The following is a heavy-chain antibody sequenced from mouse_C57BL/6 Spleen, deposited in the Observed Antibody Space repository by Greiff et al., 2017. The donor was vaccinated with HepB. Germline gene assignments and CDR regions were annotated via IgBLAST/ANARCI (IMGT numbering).Heavy chain of an antibody. CDR2: IRNKANGYTT. Sequence: EVQVVESGGGLVQPGGSLSLSCAASGFTFTDYYMSWVRQPPGKALEWLGFIRNKANGYTTEYSASVKGRFTISRDNSQSILYLQMNALRAEDSATYYCARPDYYYGSSYWYFDVWGTGTTVTVSS. V-gene: IGHV7-3*01. CDR1: GFTFTDYY. CDR3: ARPDYYYGSSYWYFDV. J-gene: IGHJ1*03. D-gene: IGHD1-1*01.